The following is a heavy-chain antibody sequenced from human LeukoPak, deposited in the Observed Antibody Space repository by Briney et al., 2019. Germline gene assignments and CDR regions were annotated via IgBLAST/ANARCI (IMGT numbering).Heavy chain of an antibody. Sequence: GGSLRLSCAASGFTFSSYWMGWVRQAPGKGLEWVANIKQDGSEKYYVDSVKGRFTISRDNAKNSLYLQMNSLRAEDTAVYYCARAPGFWFGEFFDYWGQGTLVTVSS. V-gene: IGHV3-7*03. CDR3: ARAPGFWFGEFFDY. J-gene: IGHJ4*02. D-gene: IGHD3-10*01. CDR1: GFTFSSYW. CDR2: IKQDGSEK.